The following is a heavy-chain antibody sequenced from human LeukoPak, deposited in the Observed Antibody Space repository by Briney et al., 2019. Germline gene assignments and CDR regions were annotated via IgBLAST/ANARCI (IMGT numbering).Heavy chain of an antibody. CDR3: AKDSYYYDSSGYPTRYYYGMDV. J-gene: IGHJ6*02. CDR1: GFTFSSYG. CDR2: IRHDGSNK. V-gene: IGHV3-30*02. D-gene: IGHD3-22*01. Sequence: PGGSLRLSCAASGFTFSSYGMHWVRQAPGKGLEWVAFIRHDGSNKYYADSVKGRFTISRDNSKNTLYLQMNSLRAEDTAVYYCAKDSYYYDSSGYPTRYYYGMDVWGQGTTVTVSS.